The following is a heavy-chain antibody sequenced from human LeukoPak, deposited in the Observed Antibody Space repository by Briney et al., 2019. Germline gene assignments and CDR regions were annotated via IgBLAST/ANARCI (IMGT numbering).Heavy chain of an antibody. V-gene: IGHV3-48*03. CDR1: GFTFSSYE. CDR3: AREVIRGGSYYYYYMDV. J-gene: IGHJ6*03. Sequence: GGSLGLSCAASGFTFSSYEMNLVRQAPGKGMEWDSYISSSGSTIYYADSVKGRFTISRDNAKNSLYLQMNSLRAEDTAVYYCAREVIRGGSYYYYYMDVWGKGTTVTVSS. CDR2: ISSSGSTI. D-gene: IGHD1-26*01.